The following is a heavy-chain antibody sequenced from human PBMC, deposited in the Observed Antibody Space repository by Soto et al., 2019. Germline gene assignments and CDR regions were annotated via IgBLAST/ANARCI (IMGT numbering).Heavy chain of an antibody. CDR2: IFPLTDIP. J-gene: IGHJ4*02. V-gene: IGHV1-69*02. CDR3: ARGPLVVLNYFES. Sequence: QVQLVQSGTEVKKPGSSVKVSCKSSGGPFRNYPINWVRQAPGQGLEWMGSIFPLTDIPDYAQNFQARLTISADKYTSTPYMQLSSLTSDDTAMYFCARGPLVVLNYFESWGQGTLVTVSS. CDR1: GGPFRNYP.